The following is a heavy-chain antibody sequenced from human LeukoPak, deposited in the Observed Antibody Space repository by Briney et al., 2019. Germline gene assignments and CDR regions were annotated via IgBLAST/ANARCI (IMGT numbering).Heavy chain of an antibody. Sequence: ASVKVSCKASGYTFTSYGISWVRQAPGQGLEWMGWISAYNGNTNYAQKLQGRVTMTTDTSTSTAYMELRSLRSDDTAVYYCARGVRIAASGTWFDPWGQGTLVTVSS. CDR3: ARGVRIAASGTWFDP. V-gene: IGHV1-18*01. CDR2: ISAYNGNT. J-gene: IGHJ5*02. D-gene: IGHD6-13*01. CDR1: GYTFTSYG.